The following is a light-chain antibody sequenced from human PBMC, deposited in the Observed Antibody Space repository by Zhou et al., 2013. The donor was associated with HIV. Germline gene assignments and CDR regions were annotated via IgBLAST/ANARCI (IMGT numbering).Light chain of an antibody. CDR2: GAS. V-gene: IGKV3-20*01. J-gene: IGKJ1*01. Sequence: EIVLTQSPGTLSLSPGERAALSCRASQSVSSRYLAWYQQKPGQAPRLVIYGASSGATGIPDSFSGSGSGTDFTLTINRLEPEDFAVYYCQHQGAFGQGTKVELK. CDR3: QHQGA. CDR1: QSVSSRY.